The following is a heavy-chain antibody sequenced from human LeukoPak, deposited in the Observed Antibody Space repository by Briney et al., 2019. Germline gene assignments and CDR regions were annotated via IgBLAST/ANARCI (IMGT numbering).Heavy chain of an antibody. CDR3: ARDATTTVGWVYMDV. CDR1: GFPFSDYV. CDR2: IRYDGNNK. D-gene: IGHD4-11*01. J-gene: IGHJ6*03. V-gene: IGHV3-30*02. Sequence: GGSLRLSCAASGFPFSDYVMHWVRQAPGKGLEWVSVIRYDGNNKYYADSAKGRFTISRDNSKNTLSLQMNSLRADDTAVYYCARDATTTVGWVYMDVWGKGTAVTIS.